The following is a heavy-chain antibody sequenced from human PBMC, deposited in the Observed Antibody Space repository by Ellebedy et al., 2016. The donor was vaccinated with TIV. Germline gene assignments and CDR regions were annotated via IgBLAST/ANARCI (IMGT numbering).Heavy chain of an antibody. CDR1: GFTVSSNY. CDR3: ARVVGGNYYDSSGYIDY. Sequence: GESLKISCAASGFTVSSNYMSWVRQAPGKGLEWVSVIYSGGSTYYADSVKGRFTISRHNSKNTLYLQMNSLRAEDTAVYYCARVVGGNYYDSSGYIDYWGQGTLVTVSS. D-gene: IGHD3-22*01. CDR2: IYSGGST. V-gene: IGHV3-53*04. J-gene: IGHJ4*02.